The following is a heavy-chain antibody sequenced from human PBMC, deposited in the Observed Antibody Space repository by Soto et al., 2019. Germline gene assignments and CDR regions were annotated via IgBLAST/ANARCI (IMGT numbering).Heavy chain of an antibody. V-gene: IGHV2-5*01. CDR2: IYWNDDK. J-gene: IGHJ4*02. Sequence: SGPTLVNHTQTLTLTCTFSGFSLSTSGVGVGWIRQPPGKALEWLALIYWNDDKRYSPSLKSRLTISKDTSKNQVVLTMTNMDPVDTATYYCAHRPRSSSWKSYFDYWGQGTLVTVSS. CDR3: AHRPRSSSWKSYFDY. CDR1: GFSLSTSGVG. D-gene: IGHD6-13*01.